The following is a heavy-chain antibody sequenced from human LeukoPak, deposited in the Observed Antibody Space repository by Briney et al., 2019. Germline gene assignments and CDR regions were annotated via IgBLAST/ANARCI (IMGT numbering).Heavy chain of an antibody. CDR2: IYPGDSDT. D-gene: IGHD6-13*01. Sequence: TGESLKISCKGSGYSFTSYWIGWVRQMPGKSLEWMGIIYPGDSDTRYSPSFQGQVTISADKSIRTAYLQWSSLKASDTAMYYCARSIRAITAAGMIDWFDPWGQGTLVTVSS. CDR3: ARSIRAITAAGMIDWFDP. V-gene: IGHV5-51*01. J-gene: IGHJ5*02. CDR1: GYSFTSYW.